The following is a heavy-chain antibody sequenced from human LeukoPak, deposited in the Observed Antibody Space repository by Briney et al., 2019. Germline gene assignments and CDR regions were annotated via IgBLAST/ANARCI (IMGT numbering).Heavy chain of an antibody. CDR2: IYYSGST. V-gene: IGHV4-61*08. Sequence: PSETLSLTCTVSGGSISSGGYYWSWTRQHPGKGLEWIGYIYYSGSTNYNPSLKSRVTISVDTSKNQFSLKLGSVTAADTAVYYCASHNQYYYGSGSFDYWGQGTLVTVSS. J-gene: IGHJ4*02. D-gene: IGHD3-10*01. CDR3: ASHNQYYYGSGSFDY. CDR1: GGSISSGGYY.